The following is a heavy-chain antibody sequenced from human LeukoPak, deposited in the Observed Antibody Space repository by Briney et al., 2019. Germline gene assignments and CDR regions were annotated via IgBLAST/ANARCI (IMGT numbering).Heavy chain of an antibody. D-gene: IGHD3-10*01. CDR3: ARVLDTYYYGYYFDY. V-gene: IGHV3-48*03. CDR1: GFTFSSYE. CDR2: ISSSGSTT. Sequence: PGGSLRLSCTASGFTFSSYEMNWVRQAPGKGLEWVSYISSSGSTTHYAESVKGRFTISRDNAKNSLYLRMSSLTAEDTAIYYCARVLDTYYYGYYFDYWGQGTLVTVSS. J-gene: IGHJ4*02.